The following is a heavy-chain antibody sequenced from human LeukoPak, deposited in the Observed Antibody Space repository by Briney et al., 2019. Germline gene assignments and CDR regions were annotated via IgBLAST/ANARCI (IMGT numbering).Heavy chain of an antibody. D-gene: IGHD6-13*01. V-gene: IGHV3-23*01. J-gene: IGHJ4*02. CDR3: AKGATSYPSSSCNY. CDR2: ISGSGGST. CDR1: GFTFSSYG. Sequence: PGGSLRLSCAASGFTFSSYGMSWVRQAPGKGLEWVSAISGSGGSTYYADSVKGRFTISRDNSKNTLYLQMNSLRAEDTAVYYCAKGATSYPSSSCNYWGQGALVTVSS.